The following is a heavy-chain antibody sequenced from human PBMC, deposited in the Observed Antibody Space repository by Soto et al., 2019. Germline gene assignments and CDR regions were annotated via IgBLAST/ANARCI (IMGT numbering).Heavy chain of an antibody. CDR2: INRSGST. D-gene: IGHD4-17*01. CDR1: GGSFSGYY. V-gene: IGHV4-34*01. CDR3: ARVGYGDYFDY. Sequence: SETLSLTCAVYGGSFSGYYWSCIRPPPGKGLEWIGEINRSGSTNYNPSLKSRVTISVDTSKNQFSLKLSSVTAADTAVYYCARVGYGDYFDYWGQGTLVTVSS. J-gene: IGHJ4*02.